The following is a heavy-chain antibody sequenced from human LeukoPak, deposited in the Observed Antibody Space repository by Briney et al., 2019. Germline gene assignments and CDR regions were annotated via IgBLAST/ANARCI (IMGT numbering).Heavy chain of an antibody. Sequence: QPGGSLRLSCAASGFTFSSYAMHWVRQAPGKGLEWVAVISYDGSNKYYADSVKGRFTISRDNSKNTLYLQMNSLRAEDTAVYYCARDLRPHDRRGKGWFDPWGQGTLVTVSS. J-gene: IGHJ5*02. CDR3: ARDLRPHDRRGKGWFDP. D-gene: IGHD3-22*01. CDR1: GFTFSSYA. V-gene: IGHV3-30-3*01. CDR2: ISYDGSNK.